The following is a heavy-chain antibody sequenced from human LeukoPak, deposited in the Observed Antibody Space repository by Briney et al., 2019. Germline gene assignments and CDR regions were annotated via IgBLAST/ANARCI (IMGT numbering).Heavy chain of an antibody. V-gene: IGHV3-7*01. CDR1: GLTTRTYW. D-gene: IGHD3-22*01. CDR2: INTDGGDR. CDR3: ARVGFYHSGRYYPDY. Sequence: GSLRLSSGASGLTTRTYWMIWVRREPGRRGEWVANINTDGGDRPYVDSVKGRFTISRDNDNNIMYLEMNSLRAEDTAVYYCARVGFYHSGRYYPDYWGQGTLVAVSS. J-gene: IGHJ4*02.